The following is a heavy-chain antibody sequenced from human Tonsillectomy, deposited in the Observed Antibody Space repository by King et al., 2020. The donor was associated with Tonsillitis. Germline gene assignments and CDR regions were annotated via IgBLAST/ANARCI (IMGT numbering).Heavy chain of an antibody. D-gene: IGHD5-24*01. Sequence: VQLVESGGGLVQPGESLRLSCAASGFTFSRYAMNWVRQAPGKGLEWVSIIHGGGRTVYYADSVKGRFTISRDYSKNTVYLQMNNLSAEDTAVYYCAKDRGDSDGGPIFDNWGQGTLVTVSS. CDR1: GFTFSRYA. V-gene: IGHV3-23*03. CDR3: AKDRGDSDGGPIFDN. J-gene: IGHJ4*02. CDR2: IHGGGRTV.